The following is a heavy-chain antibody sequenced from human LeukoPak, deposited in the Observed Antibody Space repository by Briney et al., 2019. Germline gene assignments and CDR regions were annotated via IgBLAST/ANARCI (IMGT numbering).Heavy chain of an antibody. Sequence: PGRSLRLSCVASGFTFSSYSMNWVRQAPGKGLEWVSSISGSSSYIYYADSVKGRFTISRDNAKNSLYLQMNSLRAEDTAVYYCARDPGYGSGSQDYWGQGTLVTVSS. J-gene: IGHJ4*02. CDR3: ARDPGYGSGSQDY. CDR2: ISGSSSYI. D-gene: IGHD3-10*01. CDR1: GFTFSSYS. V-gene: IGHV3-21*01.